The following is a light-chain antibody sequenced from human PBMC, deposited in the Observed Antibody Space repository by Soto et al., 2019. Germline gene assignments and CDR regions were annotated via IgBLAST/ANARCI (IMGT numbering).Light chain of an antibody. J-gene: IGKJ4*01. CDR3: QQRSNQLT. Sequence: EIVLTQSPATLSLSPGERATLSCRASQSVSSYLAWYQQKPGQAPRLLIYDASNRATGIPARFSGSGSGTDLTLTISSLEPEDFAVYYCQQRSNQLTFCGGTKVEIK. V-gene: IGKV3-11*01. CDR2: DAS. CDR1: QSVSSY.